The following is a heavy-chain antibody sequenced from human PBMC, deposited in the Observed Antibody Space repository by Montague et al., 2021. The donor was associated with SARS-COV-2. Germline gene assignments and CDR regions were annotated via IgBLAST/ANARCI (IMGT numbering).Heavy chain of an antibody. CDR1: GFTFSNYD. J-gene: IGHJ3*02. D-gene: IGHD3-16*02. CDR3: TRDYRSIVGDGLDI. CDR2: ISTSAYTT. Sequence: SLRLSCAASGFTFSNYDMNWVRQAPGKGPEWTSYISTSAYTTSYAGSVKGRSTISRDNGKNSLYLQMNSLRVEDTAVYYCTRDYRSIVGDGLDIWGQGTKVTVSS. V-gene: IGHV3-48*03.